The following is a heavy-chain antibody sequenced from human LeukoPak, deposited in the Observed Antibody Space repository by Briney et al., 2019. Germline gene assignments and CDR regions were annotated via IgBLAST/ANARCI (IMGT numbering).Heavy chain of an antibody. CDR3: ARGTRLVRGVNHPNWFDP. V-gene: IGHV1-2*02. D-gene: IGHD3-10*01. CDR2: INTNSGGT. Sequence: ASVKVSCKTSGYTFTIHHIQWVRQAPGQGLEWMGWINTNSGGTIYSQKFQGRITMTRDPSITTAYMELSRLRSDDTAVYYCARGTRLVRGVNHPNWFDPWGQGTLVTVSS. J-gene: IGHJ5*02. CDR1: GYTFTIHH.